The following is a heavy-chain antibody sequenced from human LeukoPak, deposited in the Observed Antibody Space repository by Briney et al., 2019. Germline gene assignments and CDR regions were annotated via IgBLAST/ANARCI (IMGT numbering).Heavy chain of an antibody. J-gene: IGHJ4*02. CDR1: GGTFSSYA. D-gene: IGHD3-22*01. V-gene: IGHV1-69*05. CDR3: ARIDSSGYYYYFDY. Sequence: GASVKVSCKASGGTFSSYAISWVRQAPGQGLEWMGGIIPIFGTANYAQKLQGRVTITTDGSTSTAYMELSSLRSEDTAVYYCARIDSSGYYYYFDYWGQGTLVTVSS. CDR2: IIPIFGTA.